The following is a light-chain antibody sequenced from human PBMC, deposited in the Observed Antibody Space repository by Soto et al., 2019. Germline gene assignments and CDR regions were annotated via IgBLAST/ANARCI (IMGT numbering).Light chain of an antibody. Sequence: QSLLTHPASLSGSPGQSITISCTGTSRDVGAYDYVSWYLQYPDKAPQLLIYYVDHRPSGVSSRFSGSKSGNTASLTISGLQAEDEGDYYCCSYADGSIYFFGTGTKVTVL. CDR3: CSYADGSIYF. V-gene: IGLV2-14*03. CDR2: YVD. CDR1: SRDVGAYDY. J-gene: IGLJ1*01.